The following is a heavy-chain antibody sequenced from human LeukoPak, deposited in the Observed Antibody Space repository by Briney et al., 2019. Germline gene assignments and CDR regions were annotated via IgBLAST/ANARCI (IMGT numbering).Heavy chain of an antibody. V-gene: IGHV3-30*18. J-gene: IGHJ4*02. CDR2: ISYDGRNK. CDR3: AKDLHLVTTLDC. CDR1: GFTFSSYS. D-gene: IGHD4-17*01. Sequence: GGSLRLSCAASGFTFSSYSMNWVRQAPGKGLEWVAVISYDGRNKYYADSVKGRFTISRDNTKNTLYLQMNSLRPEDTAVFYCAKDLHLVTTLDCWGQGTLVTVSS.